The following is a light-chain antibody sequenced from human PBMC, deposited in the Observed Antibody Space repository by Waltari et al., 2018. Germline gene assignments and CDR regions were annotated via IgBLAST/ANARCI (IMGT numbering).Light chain of an antibody. Sequence: SYVLTTPPSVSVAPGKAARITCGGNSIGSRSVHWYQQKPGQAPVLVIYYDSDRHSGIPERISGSKSGNTATLTISRVEAGDEAAYYCQLWESGSDRVVFGGGTKLTVL. CDR2: YDS. CDR3: QLWESGSDRVV. CDR1: SIGSRS. V-gene: IGLV3-21*01. J-gene: IGLJ2*01.